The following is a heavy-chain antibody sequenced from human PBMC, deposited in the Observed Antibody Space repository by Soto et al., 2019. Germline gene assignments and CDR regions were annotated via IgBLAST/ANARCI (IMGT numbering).Heavy chain of an antibody. CDR2: ISYDGRLK. Sequence: QVHLVESGGGVAQPGRSLRLSCAASGFTFSSYGMHWVRQAPGKGLEWVAIISYDGRLKYYADSVKGRFTISRDNSKSALYLQMNSLRPEDTAVYYCAKDFKVSGSYYGSLNYYYGMDVWGQVTTVIVSS. D-gene: IGHD3-10*01. CDR1: GFTFSSYG. J-gene: IGHJ6*02. CDR3: AKDFKVSGSYYGSLNYYYGMDV. V-gene: IGHV3-30*18.